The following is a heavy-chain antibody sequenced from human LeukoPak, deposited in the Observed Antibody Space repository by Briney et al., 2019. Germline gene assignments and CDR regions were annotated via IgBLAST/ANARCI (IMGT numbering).Heavy chain of an antibody. Sequence: GRSLRPSCAASGFTFSNAWMSWVRQAPGKGLEWVGRIKSKTDGGTTDYAAPVKGRFTISRDDSKNTLYLQMNSLKTEDTAVYYCTTDRIAARPRGSYWGQGTLVTVSS. CDR3: TTDRIAARPRGSY. CDR2: IKSKTDGGTT. J-gene: IGHJ4*02. V-gene: IGHV3-15*01. CDR1: GFTFSNAW. D-gene: IGHD6-6*01.